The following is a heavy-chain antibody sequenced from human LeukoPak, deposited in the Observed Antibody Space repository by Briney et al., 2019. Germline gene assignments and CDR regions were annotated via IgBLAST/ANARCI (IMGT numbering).Heavy chain of an antibody. J-gene: IGHJ4*02. CDR3: AKDAHPRAVAGTCLDY. Sequence: PGGSLRLSCAASGFTFSSHGLHWVRQAPGKGLEWVAVISYDGSNKYYADSVKGRFTISRDNSKNTLYLQMNSLRAEDTAVYYCAKDAHPRAVAGTCLDYWGQGTLVTVSS. CDR1: GFTFSSHG. D-gene: IGHD6-19*01. V-gene: IGHV3-30*18. CDR2: ISYDGSNK.